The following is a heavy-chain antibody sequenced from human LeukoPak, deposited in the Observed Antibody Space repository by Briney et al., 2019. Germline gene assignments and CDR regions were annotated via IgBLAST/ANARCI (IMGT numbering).Heavy chain of an antibody. J-gene: IGHJ4*02. CDR1: GYSISSGDY. Sequence: PSETLSLTCAVSGYSISSGDYWGWIRQPPGKGLEWIGSTYHSGSTYYNPSLKSRVTISVDTSKNQFSLKLSSVTAADTAVYYCARDRYDILTGEDYWGQGTLVSVSS. D-gene: IGHD3-9*01. CDR3: ARDRYDILTGEDY. CDR2: TYHSGST. V-gene: IGHV4-38-2*02.